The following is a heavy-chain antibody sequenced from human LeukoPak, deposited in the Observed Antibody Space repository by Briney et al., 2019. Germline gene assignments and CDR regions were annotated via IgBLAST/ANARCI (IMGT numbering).Heavy chain of an antibody. Sequence: GGSLRLSCAASGFTFSSYEMNWVRQAPGKGLEWVSHITSSGTTLYYADSVKGRFTISRDNAKNSLYLQMSSLRAEDTAMYYCARSGNYFDYWGQGTLVTVSS. V-gene: IGHV3-48*03. CDR1: GFTFSSYE. J-gene: IGHJ4*02. CDR3: ARSGNYFDY. CDR2: ITSSGTTL.